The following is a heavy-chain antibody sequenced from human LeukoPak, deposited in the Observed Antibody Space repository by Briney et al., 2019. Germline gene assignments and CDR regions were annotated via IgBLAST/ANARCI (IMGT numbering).Heavy chain of an antibody. V-gene: IGHV1-2*02. J-gene: IGHJ3*02. CDR1: GYTFTGYY. Sequence: GASVKVSCKASGYTFTGYYMHWMRQAPGQGLEWMGWINPNSGGTNYAQKFQGRVTMTRDTSISTAYMELSRLRSDDTAVYYCARERDMVRGVTDAFDIWGQGTMVTVSS. CDR2: INPNSGGT. D-gene: IGHD3-10*01. CDR3: ARERDMVRGVTDAFDI.